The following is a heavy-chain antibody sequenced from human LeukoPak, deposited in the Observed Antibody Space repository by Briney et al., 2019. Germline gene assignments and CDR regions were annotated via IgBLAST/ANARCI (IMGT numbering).Heavy chain of an antibody. D-gene: IGHD4-17*01. Sequence: GESLKISCKGSGYSFTSYWIAWVRQMPGTGLEWMGIISPGDSATRYSPSFQGQVTISADKSINTAYLQWSSLKASDTAIYYCARRGYPYGNWFDSWGQGILVTVSS. CDR3: ARRGYPYGNWFDS. CDR1: GYSFTSYW. CDR2: ISPGDSAT. J-gene: IGHJ5*01. V-gene: IGHV5-51*01.